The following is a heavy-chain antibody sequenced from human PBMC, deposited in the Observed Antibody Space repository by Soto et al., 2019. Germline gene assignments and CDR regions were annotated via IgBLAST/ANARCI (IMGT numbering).Heavy chain of an antibody. CDR1: GFTFRTSE. CDR3: ARLASR. D-gene: IGHD1-26*01. CDR2: IHPSGQPI. J-gene: IGHJ3*01. Sequence: PGGSLRLSCAASGFTFRTSEMYWVRQAPGKGLEWVSYIHPSGQPIFYADSVKGRFTISRDNAKNSLYLQMSSLRAEDSAVYYSARLASRWGQGTMVTVSS. V-gene: IGHV3-48*03.